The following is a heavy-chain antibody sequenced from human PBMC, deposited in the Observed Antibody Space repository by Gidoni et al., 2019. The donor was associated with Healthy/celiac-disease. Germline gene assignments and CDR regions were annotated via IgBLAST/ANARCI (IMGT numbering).Heavy chain of an antibody. CDR2: IWYDGSNK. J-gene: IGHJ6*03. CDR3: ARDQAHCSGGSCYRPYYYYYMDV. V-gene: IGHV3-33*01. Sequence: QVQLVESGGGVVQPGRSLRLSCAASGFTFSSYGMHWVRQAPGKGLEGVAVIWYDGSNKYYADSVKGRFTISRDNSKNTLYLQMNSLRAEDTAVYYCARDQAHCSGGSCYRPYYYYYMDVWGKGTTVTVSS. CDR1: GFTFSSYG. D-gene: IGHD2-15*01.